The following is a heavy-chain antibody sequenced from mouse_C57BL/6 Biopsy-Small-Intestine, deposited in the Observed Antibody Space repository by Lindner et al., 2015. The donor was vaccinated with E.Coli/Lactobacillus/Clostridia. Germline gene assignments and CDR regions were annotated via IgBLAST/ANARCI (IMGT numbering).Heavy chain of an antibody. CDR2: IFPRDGST. CDR3: ARATYFDY. CDR1: GYTFTSFD. V-gene: IGHV1-85*01. Sequence: VQLQESGPELVKPGASVKLSCKASGYTFTSFDVNWVKQRPGQGLEWIGWIFPRDGSTKYNEKFKGKATLTVDTSSTTAYMELHSLTSEDSAVYFCARATYFDYWGQGTTLTVSS. J-gene: IGHJ2*01.